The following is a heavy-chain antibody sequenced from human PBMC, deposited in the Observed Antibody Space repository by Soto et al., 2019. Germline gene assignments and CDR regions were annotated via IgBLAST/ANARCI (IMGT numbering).Heavy chain of an antibody. D-gene: IGHD5-18*01. CDR1: GGSISSGGYY. J-gene: IGHJ4*02. V-gene: IGHV4-31*03. Sequence: QVQLQESGPGLVKPSQTLSLTCTVSGGSISSGGYYWSWIRQHPGKGLEWIGYIYYSGSTYYNPSLKRRVXXXVXXSKNQFSLKLSSVTAADTAVYYCASDSYGSLGLDYWGQGTLVTVSS. CDR3: ASDSYGSLGLDY. CDR2: IYYSGST.